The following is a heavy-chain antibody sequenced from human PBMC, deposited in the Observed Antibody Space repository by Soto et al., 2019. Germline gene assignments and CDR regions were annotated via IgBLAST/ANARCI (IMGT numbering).Heavy chain of an antibody. CDR1: GFTFSSYA. J-gene: IGHJ4*02. V-gene: IGHV3-23*01. D-gene: IGHD6-19*01. CDR3: AKDVVMQWLVPPSAFDY. CDR2: ISGSGGST. Sequence: GGSLRLSCAASGFTFSSYAMSWVRQAPGKGLGWVSAISGSGGSTYYADSVKGRFTISRDNSKNTLYLQMNSLRAEDTAVYYCAKDVVMQWLVPPSAFDYWGQGTLVTVSS.